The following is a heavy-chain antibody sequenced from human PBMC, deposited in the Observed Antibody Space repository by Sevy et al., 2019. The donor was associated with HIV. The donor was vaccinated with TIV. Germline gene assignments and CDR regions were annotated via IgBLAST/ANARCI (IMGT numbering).Heavy chain of an antibody. D-gene: IGHD3-22*01. V-gene: IGHV4-4*07. Sequence: SETLSLTCTVSGGSISSYYWSWIRQPAGKGLEWIGRIYTSGSTNYNPSLKSRVTMSVDNSKNQFSLKLSSVTAADTAVYYCAGGSYYDSSGYYPSGGDYYYYGMDVWGQGTTVTVSS. CDR3: AGGSYYDSSGYYPSGGDYYYYGMDV. J-gene: IGHJ6*02. CDR2: IYTSGST. CDR1: GGSISSYY.